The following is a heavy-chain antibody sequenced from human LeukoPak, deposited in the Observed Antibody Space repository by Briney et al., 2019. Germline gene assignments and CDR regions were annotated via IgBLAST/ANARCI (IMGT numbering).Heavy chain of an antibody. CDR1: GFTFSNYA. V-gene: IGHV3-23*01. Sequence: PGGSLRLSCAASGFTFSNYAMIWVRQAPGKGLEWVSVISNSGSSTDYAASVKGRFTISRDNSKNTLYLQMNSLRAEDTAVYYCAKDPPRSRAIVDAFDIWGQGTLVTVSS. CDR3: AKDPPRSRAIVDAFDI. J-gene: IGHJ3*02. CDR2: ISNSGSST. D-gene: IGHD3-22*01.